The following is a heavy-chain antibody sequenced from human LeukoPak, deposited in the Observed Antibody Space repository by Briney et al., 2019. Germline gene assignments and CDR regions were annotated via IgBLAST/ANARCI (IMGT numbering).Heavy chain of an antibody. J-gene: IGHJ4*02. V-gene: IGHV3-53*01. D-gene: IGHD6-13*01. CDR3: ARGGARQQLVENYFDY. CDR2: IYRGGNT. CDR1: GFTVSRNY. Sequence: PGGSLRLSCAASGFTVSRNYMSWVRQAPGKGLEWVSVIYRGGNTYYADSVMGRFTVSRDNSKNTLYLQMNSLRTEDTAVYYCARGGARQQLVENYFDYWGQGTLVTVSS.